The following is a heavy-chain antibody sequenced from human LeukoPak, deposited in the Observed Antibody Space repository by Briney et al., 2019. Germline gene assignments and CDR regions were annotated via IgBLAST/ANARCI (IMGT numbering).Heavy chain of an antibody. CDR1: GFTFSNYA. V-gene: IGHV3-30-3*01. CDR2: IPYDGTNK. J-gene: IGHJ2*01. D-gene: IGHD1-26*01. Sequence: GGSLRLSCAASGFTFSNYAMHWVRQAPGKGLERVAVIPYDGTNKYYADSVKGRFTISRDNSKNTLYLQMNSLRVEDTAMYYCARKSGVGAVPADLWGRGTLVTVSS. CDR3: ARKSGVGAVPADL.